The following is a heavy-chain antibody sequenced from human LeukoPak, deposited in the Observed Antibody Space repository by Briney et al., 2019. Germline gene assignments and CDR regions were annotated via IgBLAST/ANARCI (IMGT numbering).Heavy chain of an antibody. CDR3: ARSGYQLLNYYYYYMDV. V-gene: IGHV1-69*04. CDR2: IIPILGIA. CDR1: GGTFSSYA. J-gene: IGHJ6*03. Sequence: RASVKVSCKASGGTFSSYAISGVRQAPGQGLEWMGRIIPILGIANYAQKFQGRVTITADKSTSTAYMELRSLRSDDTAVYYCARSGYQLLNYYYYYMDVWGKGTTVTVSS. D-gene: IGHD2-2*01.